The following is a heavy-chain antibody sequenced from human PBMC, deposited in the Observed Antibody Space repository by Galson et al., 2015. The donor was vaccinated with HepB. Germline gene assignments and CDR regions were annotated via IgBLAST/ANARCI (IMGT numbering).Heavy chain of an antibody. CDR3: ARDDSGALDY. D-gene: IGHD1-1*01. Sequence: SLRLSCAASGFTVSGNYMSWVRQAPGKGLEWVSVIDSVGTTYYADSVNGRSTISRDNSKNTLYLQMNSLRAEDTAVYYCARDDSGALDYWGQGTLVTVSS. CDR2: IDSVGTT. J-gene: IGHJ4*02. V-gene: IGHV3-53*01. CDR1: GFTVSGNY.